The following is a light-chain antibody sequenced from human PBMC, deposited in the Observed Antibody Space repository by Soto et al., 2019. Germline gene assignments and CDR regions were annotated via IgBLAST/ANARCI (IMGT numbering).Light chain of an antibody. V-gene: IGKV3-11*01. CDR1: QSVRTV. CDR2: DAS. Sequence: EIVLTQSLATLSLSPGERATLSCGASQSVRTVLAWYQQKPGQAPRLLIYDASTRATGVPARFSGSGSGTDFTLTISNLESEDFGVYYCQQRTDWPTITFGQGTRLDIK. CDR3: QQRTDWPTIT. J-gene: IGKJ5*01.